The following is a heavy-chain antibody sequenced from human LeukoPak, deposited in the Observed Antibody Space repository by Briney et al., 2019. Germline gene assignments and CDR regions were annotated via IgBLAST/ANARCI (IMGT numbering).Heavy chain of an antibody. J-gene: IGHJ5*02. CDR2: IHYSGNT. CDR1: GGSISTYY. D-gene: IGHD1-26*01. CDR3: ARHRYSTNWFDP. V-gene: IGHV4-59*08. Sequence: SETLSLTCTVSGGSISTYYWSWIRQPPGKGLEWIGYIHYSGNTNYNPSLKSRVTISVDTSKNQFSLKLSSVTAADTAVYYCARHRYSTNWFDPWGQGTLVTVSS.